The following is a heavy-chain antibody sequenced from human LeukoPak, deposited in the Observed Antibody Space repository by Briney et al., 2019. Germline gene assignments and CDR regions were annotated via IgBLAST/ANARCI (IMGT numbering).Heavy chain of an antibody. Sequence: PGGSLRLSCAASGFTFSSYRMNWVRQAPGKGLEWVSSISSSSSYIYYADSVKGRFTISRDNAKNSLYLQMNSLRAEDTAVYYCARDPVITFGVVIDHIDYWGQGTLVTVSS. CDR1: GFTFSSYR. J-gene: IGHJ4*02. CDR2: ISSSSSYI. V-gene: IGHV3-21*01. CDR3: ARDPVITFGVVIDHIDY. D-gene: IGHD3-16*02.